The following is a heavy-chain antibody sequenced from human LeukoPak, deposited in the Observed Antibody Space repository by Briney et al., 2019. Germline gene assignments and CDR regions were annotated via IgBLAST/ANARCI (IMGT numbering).Heavy chain of an antibody. V-gene: IGHV4-30-4*01. J-gene: IGHJ4*02. CDR3: ARVVRGSWYFDY. D-gene: IGHD3-10*01. CDR2: IYYSGST. Sequence: SETLSLTCTVSGGSISSGDYYWSWIRQPPGKGLEWIGYIYYSGSTYYNPSLKSRVTISIDTSKNQFSLKLSSVTAADTAVYYCARVVRGSWYFDYWGQGTLVTVSS. CDR1: GGSISSGDYY.